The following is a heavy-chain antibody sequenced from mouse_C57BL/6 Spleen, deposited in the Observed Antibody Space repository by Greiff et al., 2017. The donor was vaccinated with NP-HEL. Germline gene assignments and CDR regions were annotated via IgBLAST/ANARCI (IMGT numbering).Heavy chain of an antibody. D-gene: IGHD6-1*01. CDR3: ARGMSHGGIAY. Sequence: VQLQQSGAELVKPGASVKISCKASGYSFSSYWMNWVKQRPGKGLEWIGQIYPGDGDTNYNGKFKGKATLTADKSSSTAYMQLSSLTSEDSAVYFCARGMSHGGIAYWGQGTLVTVSA. J-gene: IGHJ3*01. CDR2: IYPGDGDT. V-gene: IGHV1-80*01. CDR1: GYSFSSYW.